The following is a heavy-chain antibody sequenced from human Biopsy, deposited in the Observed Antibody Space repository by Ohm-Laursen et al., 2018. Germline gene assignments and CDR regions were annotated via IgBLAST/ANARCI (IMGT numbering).Heavy chain of an antibody. CDR1: VFSFSDYY. J-gene: IGHJ4*02. Sequence: SLRLSCAASVFSFSDYYMIWIRQAPGKGLEWVSYISSSGRTMYYADSVKGRFTISRDNANKSLYLQMNSLRAEDTAVYYCATTRSFDNWGQGTLVTVSS. CDR2: ISSSGRTM. V-gene: IGHV3-11*01. CDR3: ATTRSFDN. D-gene: IGHD5-24*01.